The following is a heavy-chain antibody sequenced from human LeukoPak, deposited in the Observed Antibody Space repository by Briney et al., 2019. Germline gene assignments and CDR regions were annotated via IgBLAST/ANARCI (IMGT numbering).Heavy chain of an antibody. V-gene: IGHV3-7*05. CDR3: ARDSAVTIFFSPLMDV. Sequence: GGSLRLSCTASGFTFSNYWMSWVRQTPEKGLEWVANIKQDGSETVYVDSVKGRFTISRDNAQTSLYLQMSSLRAEDTAVYYCARDSAVTIFFSPLMDVWGQGTTVTVSS. CDR2: IKQDGSET. J-gene: IGHJ6*02. CDR1: GFTFSNYW. D-gene: IGHD3-9*01.